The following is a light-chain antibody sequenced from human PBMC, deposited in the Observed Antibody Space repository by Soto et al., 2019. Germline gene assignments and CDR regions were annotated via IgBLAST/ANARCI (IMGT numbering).Light chain of an antibody. J-gene: IGLJ3*02. CDR2: GNT. CDR1: SSNIGAGHE. CDR3: QSYDNRLSGWV. V-gene: IGLV1-40*01. Sequence: QPVLTQPPSVSGAPGQRATISCTGSSSNIGAGHEVHWYQQLPGTAPKLLMYGNTNRPSGVPDRFSGSLAGTSASLAITGLQPEDESDYYCQSYDNRLSGWVFGGGTKLTVL.